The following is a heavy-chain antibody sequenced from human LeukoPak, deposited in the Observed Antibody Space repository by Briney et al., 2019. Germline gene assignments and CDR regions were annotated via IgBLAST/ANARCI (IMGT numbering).Heavy chain of an antibody. J-gene: IGHJ3*02. CDR3: ARRSAAKDAFDM. CDR2: IKSDGSST. V-gene: IGHV3-74*01. D-gene: IGHD6-25*01. Sequence: AGGSLRLSCAASGFTFSCYWMHWVRHAPGKGLVWVSRIKSDGSSTSYADSVKGRFTISRDNAKNTLYLQMNSLRAEDTAVYYCARRSAAKDAFDMWGQGTMVTVSS. CDR1: GFTFSCYW.